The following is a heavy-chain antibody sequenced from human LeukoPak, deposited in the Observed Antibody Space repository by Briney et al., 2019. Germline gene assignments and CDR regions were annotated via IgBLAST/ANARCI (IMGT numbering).Heavy chain of an antibody. Sequence: GESLKISCKGSGYTFTNYWIGWVRQMPGKGLEWMGIIYPGDSDTRYSPSFQGLVTISADKSISTAYLQWSSLKASDTAMYYCARQEYCSGGSCYTWFDPWGQGTLVTVSS. CDR1: GYTFTNYW. V-gene: IGHV5-51*01. CDR3: ARQEYCSGGSCYTWFDP. J-gene: IGHJ5*02. D-gene: IGHD2-15*01. CDR2: IYPGDSDT.